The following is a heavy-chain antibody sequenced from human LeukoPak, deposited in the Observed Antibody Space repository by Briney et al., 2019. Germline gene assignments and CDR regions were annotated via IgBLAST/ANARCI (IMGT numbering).Heavy chain of an antibody. CDR1: GFTFSSYA. D-gene: IGHD4-17*01. J-gene: IGHJ4*02. CDR3: ARGYGDY. V-gene: IGHV3-64*01. CDR2: ISSNGGST. Sequence: GGSLRLSCAASGFTFSSYAMPWVRQAPGKGLEYVSAISSNGGSTYYAHSVKGRITISRDNSKITLYLQMGSLRAEDMAVYYGARGYGDYWGQGTLVTVSS.